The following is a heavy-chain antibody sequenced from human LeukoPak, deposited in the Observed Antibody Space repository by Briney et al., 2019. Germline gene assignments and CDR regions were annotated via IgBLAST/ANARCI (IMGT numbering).Heavy chain of an antibody. CDR1: GGSFSGYY. V-gene: IGHV4-34*01. D-gene: IGHD2-15*01. CDR2: INHSGST. J-gene: IGHJ4*02. CDR3: ARGEGYLYYFDY. Sequence: TSETLSLTCAVYGGSFSGYYWSWIRQPPGKGLEWIGEINHSGSTNYNPSLKSRVTISVDTSKNQFSLKLSSVTAADTAVYYCARGEGYLYYFDYWGRGTLVTVSS.